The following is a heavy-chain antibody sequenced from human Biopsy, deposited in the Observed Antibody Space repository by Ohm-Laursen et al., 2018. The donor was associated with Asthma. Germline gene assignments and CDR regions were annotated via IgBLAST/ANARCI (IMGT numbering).Heavy chain of an antibody. CDR3: AREGVAGTHIED. J-gene: IGHJ4*02. Sequence: SLRLSCAASGFVFSEFVMRWVRQAPGKGLEWVAVISYDGSSIYYADSVKGRFTISRDNSKNTLSLQMNSLTAEDTAVYYCAREGVAGTHIEDWGQGTLVTVSS. CDR2: ISYDGSSI. V-gene: IGHV3-30-3*01. D-gene: IGHD6-19*01. CDR1: GFVFSEFV.